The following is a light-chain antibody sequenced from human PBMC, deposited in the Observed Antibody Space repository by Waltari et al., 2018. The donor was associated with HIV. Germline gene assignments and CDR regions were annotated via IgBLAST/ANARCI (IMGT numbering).Light chain of an antibody. V-gene: IGLV1-40*01. CDR1: RSNIGAGFD. CDR2: ANN. CDR3: QSYDMSQSGSLV. Sequence: QSVLTQPPSVSGAPGQRVTIACTGTRSNIGAGFDVHWYQQIPGNAPKLLIYANNIRPAGVPDRFSGSKSGTAASLAITGLQSEDEADYYCQSYDMSQSGSLVFGGGTKRTVL. J-gene: IGLJ2*01.